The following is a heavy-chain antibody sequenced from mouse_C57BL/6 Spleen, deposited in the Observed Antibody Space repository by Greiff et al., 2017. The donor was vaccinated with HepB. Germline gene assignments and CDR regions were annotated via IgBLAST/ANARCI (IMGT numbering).Heavy chain of an antibody. CDR1: GYAFSSYW. D-gene: IGHD3-1*01. Sequence: VQRVESGAELVKPGASVKISCKASGYAFSSYWMNWVKQRPGKGLEWIGQIYPGDGDTNYNGKFKGKATLTADKSSSTAYMQLSSLTSEDSAVYFCARSGSTYAMDYWGQGTSVTVSS. V-gene: IGHV1-80*01. CDR3: ARSGSTYAMDY. CDR2: IYPGDGDT. J-gene: IGHJ4*01.